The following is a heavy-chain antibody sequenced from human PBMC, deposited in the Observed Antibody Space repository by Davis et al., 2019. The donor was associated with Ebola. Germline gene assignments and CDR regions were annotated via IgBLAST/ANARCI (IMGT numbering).Heavy chain of an antibody. CDR2: IRGDESDK. Sequence: GESLKISCAASGFTFTSYHMHWVRQAPGKGLEWVAFIRGDESDKWYADSVKGRFTISRDNSKNTVYLQMNSLRLEDTAVYHCARDFDWATDYWGQGALVTVSS. CDR3: ARDFDWATDY. CDR1: GFTFTSYH. J-gene: IGHJ4*02. D-gene: IGHD3-9*01. V-gene: IGHV3-30*02.